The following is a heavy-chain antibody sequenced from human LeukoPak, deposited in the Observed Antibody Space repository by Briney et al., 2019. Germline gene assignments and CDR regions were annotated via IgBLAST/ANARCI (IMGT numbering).Heavy chain of an antibody. CDR2: IWYDGSNK. Sequence: GGSLRLSCAASGFTFSSYGMHGVRQAPGKGLEWVAVIWYDGSNKYYADSVKGRFTISRDNSKNTLYLQMNSLRAEDTAVYYCARSHYYDRSSAFDIWGQGTMVTVSS. D-gene: IGHD3-22*01. CDR3: ARSHYYDRSSAFDI. J-gene: IGHJ3*02. CDR1: GFTFSSYG. V-gene: IGHV3-33*01.